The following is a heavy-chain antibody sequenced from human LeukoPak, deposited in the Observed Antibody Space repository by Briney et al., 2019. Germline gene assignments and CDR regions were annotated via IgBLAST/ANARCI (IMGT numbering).Heavy chain of an antibody. V-gene: IGHV4-34*01. CDR3: ARRSTPAGTFYY. D-gene: IGHD6-19*01. CDR1: GGSFSGYY. CDR2: INHSGST. Sequence: PSETLSLTCAVYGGSFSGYYWSWIRQPPGKGLEWIGEINHSGSTNYNPSLKSRVTISVDTSKNQFSLKLSSVTAADTAVYYCARRSTPAGTFYYWGQGTLVTVSS. J-gene: IGHJ4*02.